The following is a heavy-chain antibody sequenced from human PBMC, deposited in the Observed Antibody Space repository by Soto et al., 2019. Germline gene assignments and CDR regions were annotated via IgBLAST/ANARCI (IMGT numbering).Heavy chain of an antibody. CDR3: AQMATIKGSFDY. V-gene: IGHV1-69*02. CDR1: GGTFSSYT. D-gene: IGHD5-12*01. J-gene: IGHJ4*02. Sequence: SVKVSCKASGGTFSSYTISWVRQAPGQGLEWMGRIIPILGIANYAQKFQGRVTITADKSTSTAYMELSSLRSEDTAVYYCAQMATIKGSFDYWGQGTLVTVSS. CDR2: IIPILGIA.